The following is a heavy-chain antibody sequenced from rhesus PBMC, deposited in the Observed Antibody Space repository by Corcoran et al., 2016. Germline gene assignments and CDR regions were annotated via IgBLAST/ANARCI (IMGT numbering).Heavy chain of an antibody. V-gene: IGHV4-173*01. D-gene: IGHD6-31*01. CDR2: ISGSGGRT. J-gene: IGHJ4*01. CDR1: GGSISSNY. CDR3: ARHSSGWNFDY. Sequence: QLQLQESGPGLVKPSETLSLTCAVSGGSISSNYWSWIRQPPGKGLEWMGRISGSGGRTDYHPSLKSRVTISTDTSKNQFSLTLSSVTAADMAVYYCARHSSGWNFDYWGQGVLVTVSS.